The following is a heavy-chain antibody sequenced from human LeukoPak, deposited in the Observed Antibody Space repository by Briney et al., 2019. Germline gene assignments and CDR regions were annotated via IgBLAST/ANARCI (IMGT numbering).Heavy chain of an antibody. CDR2: ISYDGSNK. D-gene: IGHD5-18*01. V-gene: IGHV3-30*18. J-gene: IGHJ4*02. CDR1: GFTFSSYG. Sequence: GGSLRLSCAASGFTFSSYGMHWVRQAPGKGLEWVAVISYDGSNKYYADSVKGRFTISRDNSKNTLYLQMNSLRAEDTAVYYCAKDSVDTAMVTSGFDYWGQGTLVTVSS. CDR3: AKDSVDTAMVTSGFDY.